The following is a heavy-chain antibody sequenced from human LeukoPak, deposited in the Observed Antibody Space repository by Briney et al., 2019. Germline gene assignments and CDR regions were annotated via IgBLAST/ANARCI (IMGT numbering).Heavy chain of an antibody. J-gene: IGHJ3*02. D-gene: IGHD4-17*01. CDR1: GGSFSGYY. V-gene: IGHV4-34*01. CDR2: INHSGST. Sequence: SSETLSLTCAVYGGSFSGYYWSWIRQPPGKGLEWIGEINHSGSTNYNPSLKSRVTISVDTSKNQFSLKLSSVTAADTAVYYCARETTTVTTPAAFDIWGQGTMVTVSS. CDR3: ARETTTVTTPAAFDI.